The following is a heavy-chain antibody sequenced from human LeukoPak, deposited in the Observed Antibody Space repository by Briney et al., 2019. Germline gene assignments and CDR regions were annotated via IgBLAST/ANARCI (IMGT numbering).Heavy chain of an antibody. CDR2: INHSGST. J-gene: IGHJ6*02. Sequence: PSETLSLTCAVYGGSFSGYYWSWIRQPPGKGLEWIGEINHSGSTNYNPSLKSRVTISVDTSKNQFSLKLSSVTAAGTAVYYCARWEGRAAASDYYYGMDVWGQGTTVTVSS. D-gene: IGHD6-13*01. V-gene: IGHV4-34*01. CDR3: ARWEGRAAASDYYYGMDV. CDR1: GGSFSGYY.